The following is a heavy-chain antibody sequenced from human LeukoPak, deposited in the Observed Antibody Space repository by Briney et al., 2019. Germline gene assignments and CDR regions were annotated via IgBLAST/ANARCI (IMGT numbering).Heavy chain of an antibody. V-gene: IGHV4-59*08. D-gene: IGHD3-22*01. J-gene: IGHJ4*02. Sequence: SETLSLTCTVSGASISSHYWSWIRQSPEKGLEWIGYIHYSGDTAYIPSLKSRVTMSVDMSKNHFSLKLNSVTAADTAVYYCARHNRPIPTSAYYEDYWGQGTLVTVSS. CDR2: IHYSGDT. CDR3: ARHNRPIPTSAYYEDY. CDR1: GASISSHY.